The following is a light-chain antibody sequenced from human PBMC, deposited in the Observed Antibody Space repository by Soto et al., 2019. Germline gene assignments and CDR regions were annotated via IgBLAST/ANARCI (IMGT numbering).Light chain of an antibody. Sequence: QSVLTPPPSAYGTTGQRVTISCSGGSSNIGTNAVNWYQQLPGTAPKLLIYNNNQRPSGVPDRFSGSKSGTSASLAISGLQSEDEADYYCAAWDDSLNGYVFGTGTKVTVL. J-gene: IGLJ1*01. V-gene: IGLV1-44*01. CDR2: NNN. CDR1: SSNIGTNA. CDR3: AAWDDSLNGYV.